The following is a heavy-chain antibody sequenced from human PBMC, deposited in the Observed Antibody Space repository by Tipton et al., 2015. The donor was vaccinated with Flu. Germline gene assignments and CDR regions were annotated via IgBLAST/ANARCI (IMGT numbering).Heavy chain of an antibody. Sequence: GSLRLSCATSGFTFSNYAMSWLRQAPGTGLEWVSSISGSTTYYADSVRGRVTISRDNSKNTLYLQGNSLRLEDTAIYFCARGPTVSKSRPSLSALSPLDYWGQGILVTVSS. V-gene: IGHV3-23*05. CDR3: ARGPTVSKSRPSLSALSPLDY. CDR2: ISGSTT. D-gene: IGHD4-17*01. CDR1: GFTFSNYA. J-gene: IGHJ4*02.